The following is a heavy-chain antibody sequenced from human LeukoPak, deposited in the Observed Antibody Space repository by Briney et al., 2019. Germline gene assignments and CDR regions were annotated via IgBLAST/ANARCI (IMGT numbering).Heavy chain of an antibody. J-gene: IGHJ4*02. CDR3: AREYSSTSGRHFDY. CDR1: GSSFISYY. CDR2: IYSSGST. Sequence: PSETLSLTCTVSGSSFISYYWTWIRQPAGKGLEWIGRIYSSGSTNYNPSLRSRVTISVDKSKNQFSLNLTSVTAADTGVYHCAREYSSTSGRHFDYWGQGILVTVPS. V-gene: IGHV4-4*07. D-gene: IGHD6-19*01.